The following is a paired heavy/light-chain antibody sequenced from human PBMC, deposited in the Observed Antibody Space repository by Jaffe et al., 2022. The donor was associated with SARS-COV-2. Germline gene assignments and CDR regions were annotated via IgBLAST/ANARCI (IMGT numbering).Light chain of an antibody. Sequence: ENVLTQSPGTLSLSPGERATLSCRASQSVSSSYLAWYQQKPGQAPRLLIYGASSRATGIPDRFSGSGSGTDFTLTISRLEPEDFAVYYCQQYGSSPLTFGGGTKVEIK. CDR2: GAS. CDR3: QQYGSSPLT. J-gene: IGKJ4*01. CDR1: QSVSSSY. V-gene: IGKV3-20*01.
Heavy chain of an antibody. Sequence: QVQLVQSGAEVKKPGASVKVSCKASGYTFTSYFMHWVRQAPGQGLEWMGIINPSGGGTSYAQKFQGRVTMTRDTSTSTVYMELSSLRSEDTAVYYCARDPYCSSASCRVGSWFDPWGQGTLVTVSS. J-gene: IGHJ5*02. D-gene: IGHD2-2*01. CDR3: ARDPYCSSASCRVGSWFDP. CDR1: GYTFTSYF. V-gene: IGHV1-46*01. CDR2: INPSGGGT.